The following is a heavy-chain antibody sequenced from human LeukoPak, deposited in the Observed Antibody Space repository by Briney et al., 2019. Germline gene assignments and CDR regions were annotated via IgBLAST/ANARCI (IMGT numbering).Heavy chain of an antibody. Sequence: KTGGSLRLSCAASGFTFSSYSMNWVRQAPGKGLEWVSSISSSSSYIYYADSVKGRFTISRDNAKNSLYLQMNSLRAEDTAVYYYARGLIAVAGYSNYWGQGTLVTVSS. CDR1: GFTFSSYS. V-gene: IGHV3-21*01. J-gene: IGHJ4*02. CDR3: ARGLIAVAGYSNY. CDR2: ISSSSSYI. D-gene: IGHD6-19*01.